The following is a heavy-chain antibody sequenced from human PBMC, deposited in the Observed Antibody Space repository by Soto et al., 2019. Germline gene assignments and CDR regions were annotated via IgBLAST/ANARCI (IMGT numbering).Heavy chain of an antibody. CDR3: AKGGYYSLFDI. J-gene: IGHJ3*02. D-gene: IGHD3-16*01. CDR2: ISGSGGRT. Sequence: VGSLRLSCAASVFTFSSSAMSWFRQTPGKGLEWVSGISGSGGRTYYADSVKGRFTISRDNSNNTLSLQMHILRVEDTAVYFCAKGGYYSLFDIWGQGTMVTVSS. V-gene: IGHV3-23*01. CDR1: VFTFSSSA.